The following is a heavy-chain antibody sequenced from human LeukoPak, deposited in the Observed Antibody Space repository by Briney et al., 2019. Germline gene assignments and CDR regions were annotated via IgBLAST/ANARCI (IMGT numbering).Heavy chain of an antibody. D-gene: IGHD3-22*01. CDR2: IYTSGST. Sequence: SETLSLTCTVSGDSINSYYWSWIRQPAGKGLEWIGRIYTSGSTNYNPSLKSRVTMSVDTSKNQFSLNLNSLTAADTAVYYCARDRPYDSGGYFYVFDYWGQGTLVTVSS. V-gene: IGHV4-4*07. CDR3: ARDRPYDSGGYFYVFDY. CDR1: GDSINSYY. J-gene: IGHJ4*02.